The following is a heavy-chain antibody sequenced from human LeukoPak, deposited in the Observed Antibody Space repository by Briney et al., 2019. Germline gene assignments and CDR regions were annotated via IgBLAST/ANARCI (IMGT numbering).Heavy chain of an antibody. CDR1: GLTYSSYA. CDR3: AAAPRATTPLLPVDY. V-gene: IGHV3-23*01. Sequence: GGPLTLLCARSGLTYSSYAVRGLRPAPGREVEGVSSIGGRGGATYYADYVRGRFTISRDNSKSTLYLQMSSLRAEDSAVYYCAAAPRATTPLLPVDYWGQGTLVTVSS. CDR2: IGGRGGAT. J-gene: IGHJ4*02. D-gene: IGHD1-1*01.